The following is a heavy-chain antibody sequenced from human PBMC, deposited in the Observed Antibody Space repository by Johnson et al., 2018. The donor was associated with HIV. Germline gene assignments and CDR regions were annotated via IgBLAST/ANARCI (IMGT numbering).Heavy chain of an antibody. CDR3: ARGSSYYYDSSGSDAFDI. D-gene: IGHD3-22*01. J-gene: IGHJ3*02. Sequence: QVQLVESGGGVVQPGRSLRLSCAASGFTFSSYAMHWVRQAPGKGLEWVAVISYDGSNKYYADSVKGRFTISRDNVKNSLYLQMNSLRAGDTAVYYCARGSSYYYDSSGSDAFDIWGQGTMVTVSS. CDR2: ISYDGSNK. CDR1: GFTFSSYA. V-gene: IGHV3-30*14.